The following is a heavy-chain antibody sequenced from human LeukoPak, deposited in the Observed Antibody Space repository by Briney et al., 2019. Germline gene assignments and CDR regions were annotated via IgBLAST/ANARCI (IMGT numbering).Heavy chain of an antibody. CDR2: IYYSGST. V-gene: IGHV4-39*01. CDR3: ASDSGSDSGNFDY. D-gene: IGHD5-12*01. CDR1: GGSISSSSYY. Sequence: SETLSLTCTVSGGSISSSSYYWGWLRQPPGKGLEWIGSIYYSGSTYYNPSLKSRVTISVDTSKNQFSLRLSSVTAADTAVYYCASDSGSDSGNFDYWGQGTLVTVSS. J-gene: IGHJ4*02.